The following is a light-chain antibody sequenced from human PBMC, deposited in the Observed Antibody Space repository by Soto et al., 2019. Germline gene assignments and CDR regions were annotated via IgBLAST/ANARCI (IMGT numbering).Light chain of an antibody. CDR1: QYISTY. Sequence: DIQMTQSPSSLSASVGDRVTITCRASQYISTYLNWYQQKPGKAPKLLIYAASSLQSGVPSRFSGSGSGTDFTLTIRRLQPEDFAIYSCQQTYTTPITFGGGTKVEIK. CDR2: AAS. J-gene: IGKJ4*01. V-gene: IGKV1-39*01. CDR3: QQTYTTPIT.